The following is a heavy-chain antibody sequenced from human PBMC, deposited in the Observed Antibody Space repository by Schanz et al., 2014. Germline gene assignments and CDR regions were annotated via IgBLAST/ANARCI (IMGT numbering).Heavy chain of an antibody. Sequence: QVQLVQSGGEVKKPGASVKVSCKASGYTFTFTTYGISWVRQAPGQGLEWMGWISTYNGNTKYAQKLQGRVTMTTDTPTSTAYMELRSLRSDDTAVYYCAGLPSTGWLGGWFDAWGQGTLVTVSS. J-gene: IGHJ5*02. CDR3: AGLPSTGWLGGWFDA. CDR1: GYTFTFTTYG. D-gene: IGHD6-19*01. V-gene: IGHV1-18*01. CDR2: ISTYNGNT.